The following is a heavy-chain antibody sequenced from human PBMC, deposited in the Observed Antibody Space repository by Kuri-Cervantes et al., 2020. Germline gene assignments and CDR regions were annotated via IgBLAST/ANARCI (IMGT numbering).Heavy chain of an antibody. CDR1: GGSISSSSYY. CDR2: INYSGST. J-gene: IGHJ4*02. D-gene: IGHD6-13*01. Sequence: SETLSLTCTVSGGSISSSSYYWGWIRQPPGKGLEWIGYINYSGSTNYNPSLRSRVTMSVDTSKNQISLKLSSVTAADTAVYYCARDSSWYIYWGQGALVTVSS. V-gene: IGHV4-61*05. CDR3: ARDSSWYIY.